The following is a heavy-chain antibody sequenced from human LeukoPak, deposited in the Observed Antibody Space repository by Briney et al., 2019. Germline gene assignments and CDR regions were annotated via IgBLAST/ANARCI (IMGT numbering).Heavy chain of an antibody. CDR1: GFVFRSYP. CDR3: ETAIQLRPF. Sequence: PGRSLRLSCAASGFVFRSYPMQWVRQAPGKGLEWVTIISYDGSHIFYADSVKGRFTISRDNSKNTLYLQMNGLRPEDTAVYYCETAIQLRPFWGQGTLVTVSS. J-gene: IGHJ4*02. V-gene: IGHV3-30*04. CDR2: ISYDGSHI. D-gene: IGHD1-1*01.